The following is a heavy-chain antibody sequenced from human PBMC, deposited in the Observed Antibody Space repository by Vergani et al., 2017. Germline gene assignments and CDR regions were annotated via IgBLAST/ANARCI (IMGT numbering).Heavy chain of an antibody. CDR3: AKDGSIRFLEWLIAY. Sequence: QVQLVESGGGVVQPGRSLRLSCAASGFIFSSYGMHWVRQAPGKGLEWVAVISYDGSNKYYADSVQGRFTISRDNSKITLYLQMNSLRAEDTAVYYCAKDGSIRFLEWLIAYWGQGTLVTVSS. CDR2: ISYDGSNK. D-gene: IGHD3-3*01. J-gene: IGHJ4*02. V-gene: IGHV3-30*18. CDR1: GFIFSSYG.